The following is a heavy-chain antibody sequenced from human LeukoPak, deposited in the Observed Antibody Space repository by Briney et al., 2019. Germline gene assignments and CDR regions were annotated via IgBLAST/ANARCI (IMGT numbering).Heavy chain of an antibody. CDR1: GFTFSSYA. CDR3: AHIVGATYVFSGYFDY. J-gene: IGHJ4*02. D-gene: IGHD1-26*01. V-gene: IGHV3-30-3*01. Sequence: GGSLRLSCAASGFTFSSYAMHWVRQAPGEGLEWVAVISYDGSNKYYADSVKGRFTISRDNSKNTLYLQMNSLRAEDTAVYYCAHIVGATYVFSGYFDYWGQGTLVTVSS. CDR2: ISYDGSNK.